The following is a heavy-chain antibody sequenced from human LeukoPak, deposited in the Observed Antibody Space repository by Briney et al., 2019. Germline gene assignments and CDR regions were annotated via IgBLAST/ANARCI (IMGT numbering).Heavy chain of an antibody. CDR2: IHYSGRT. Sequence: PSETLSLTCTVSGGPISSSSYYWGWIRQPPGKRLEWIGSIHYSGRTYGNPSLKSRVTISLDTSKNHFSLKLSSVTAADTAVYYCARPLGYCSGGSCYGDAFDIWGQGTMVTVSS. D-gene: IGHD2-15*01. CDR1: GGPISSSSYY. CDR3: ARPLGYCSGGSCYGDAFDI. J-gene: IGHJ3*02. V-gene: IGHV4-39*02.